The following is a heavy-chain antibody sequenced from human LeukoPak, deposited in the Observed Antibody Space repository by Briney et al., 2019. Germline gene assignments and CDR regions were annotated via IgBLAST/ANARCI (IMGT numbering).Heavy chain of an antibody. CDR1: GFTFNNAW. D-gene: IGHD4-23*01. CDR3: AKGRYGGNPKYYFDY. Sequence: PGGSLRLSCAASGFTFNNAWMNWVRQVPGKGLEWVSAISGSGGSTYYADSVKGRFTISRDNSKNTLYLQMNSLRAEDTAVYYCAKGRYGGNPKYYFDYWGQGTLVTVSS. V-gene: IGHV3-23*01. J-gene: IGHJ4*02. CDR2: ISGSGGST.